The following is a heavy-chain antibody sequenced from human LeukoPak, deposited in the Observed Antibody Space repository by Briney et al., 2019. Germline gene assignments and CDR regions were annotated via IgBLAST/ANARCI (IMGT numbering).Heavy chain of an antibody. V-gene: IGHV3-30*04. CDR3: ARDGSGWSFDY. CDR2: ISYDGNKR. D-gene: IGHD6-19*01. CDR1: GFIFSSYD. Sequence: GGSLRLSCTASGFIFSSYDMHWVRQAPGKALEWVAVISYDGNKRYYADSVKGQFTISRDNSRNTVYLQLHSLRAEDTAVYYCARDGSGWSFDYWGQGTLVTASS. J-gene: IGHJ4*02.